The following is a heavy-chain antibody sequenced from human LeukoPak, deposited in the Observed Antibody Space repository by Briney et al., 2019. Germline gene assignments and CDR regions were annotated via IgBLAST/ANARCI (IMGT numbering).Heavy chain of an antibody. CDR2: INHSGST. J-gene: IGHJ4*02. CDR1: GGSFSGFY. D-gene: IGHD3-22*01. Sequence: SETLSLTCAVYGGSFSGFYWSWIRQPPGKGLEWIGEINHSGSTNYNPSLKSRVTISVDTSKNQFSLKLSSVTAADTAVYYCARGGRGLDYYDSSGYYSQFDYWGQGTLVTVSS. CDR3: ARGGRGLDYYDSSGYYSQFDY. V-gene: IGHV4-34*01.